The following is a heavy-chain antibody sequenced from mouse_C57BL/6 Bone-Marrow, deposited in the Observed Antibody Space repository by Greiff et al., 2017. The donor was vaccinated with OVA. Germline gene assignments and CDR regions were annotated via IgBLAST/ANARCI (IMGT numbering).Heavy chain of an antibody. CDR1: GFTFSDYY. J-gene: IGHJ2*01. D-gene: IGHD2-10*02. CDR2: ISNGGGST. CDR3: ARQYGNYGFDY. Sequence: EVKVESGGGLVQPGGSLKLSCAASGFTFSDYYMYWVRQTPEKRLEWVAYISNGGGSTYYPDTVKGRFTISRDNAKNTLYLQMSRLKSEDTAMYYCARQYGNYGFDYWGQGTTLTVSS. V-gene: IGHV5-12*01.